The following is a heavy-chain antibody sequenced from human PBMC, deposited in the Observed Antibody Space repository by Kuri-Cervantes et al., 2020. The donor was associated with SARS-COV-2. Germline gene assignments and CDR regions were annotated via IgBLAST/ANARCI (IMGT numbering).Heavy chain of an antibody. CDR3: ARHGDSGWYNYYYYMDV. V-gene: IGHV4-39*01. CDR2: IYYSGST. J-gene: IGHJ6*03. D-gene: IGHD6-19*01. CDR1: GGSISSSSYY. Sequence: LRLSCTVSGGSISSSSYYWGWIRQPPGKGLEWIGSIYYSGSTYYNPSLKSRVTISVDTSKNQFSLKLSSVTAADTAVYYCARHGDSGWYNYYYYMDVWGKGTTVTVSS.